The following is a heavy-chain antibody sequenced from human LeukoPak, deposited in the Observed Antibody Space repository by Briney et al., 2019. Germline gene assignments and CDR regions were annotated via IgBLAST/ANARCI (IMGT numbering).Heavy chain of an antibody. V-gene: IGHV3-7*04. CDR2: IKQDGSKK. Sequence: PGGSLRLSCVASGFPFSSYWMIWVRQAPGKGLEWVANIKQDGSKKSYVDSVEGRFTISRDNAKNSLYLQMNSLRAEDTAIYYCTRVGYIDEGIDYWGQGTLVTVSS. D-gene: IGHD5-24*01. CDR3: TRVGYIDEGIDY. CDR1: GFPFSSYW. J-gene: IGHJ4*02.